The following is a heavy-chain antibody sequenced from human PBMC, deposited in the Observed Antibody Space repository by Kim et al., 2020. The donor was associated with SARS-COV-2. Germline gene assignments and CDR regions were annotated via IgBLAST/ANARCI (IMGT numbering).Heavy chain of an antibody. CDR1: GGSISSGGYY. J-gene: IGHJ4*02. Sequence: SETLSLTCTVSGGSISSGGYYWSWIRQHPGKGLEWIGYIYNSGSTYYNPSLKSRVTISVDTSKNQFSLKLSSVTAADTAVYYCARSPSLGYCSSTSCYGEYYFDYWGQGTLVTVSS. CDR3: ARSPSLGYCSSTSCYGEYYFDY. V-gene: IGHV4-31*03. D-gene: IGHD2-2*01. CDR2: IYNSGST.